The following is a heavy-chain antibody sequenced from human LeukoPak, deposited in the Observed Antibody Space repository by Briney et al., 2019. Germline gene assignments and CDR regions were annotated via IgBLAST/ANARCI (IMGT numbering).Heavy chain of an antibody. J-gene: IGHJ4*02. CDR1: GYTFTSYG. CDR2: ISAYNGNT. V-gene: IGHV1-18*01. D-gene: IGHD3-10*01. CDR3: ARSGHRRYYYASGPDY. Sequence: GASVKVSCKASGYTFTSYGISWVRQAPGQGLEWMGWISAYNGNTKYAQKLQGRVTMTTDTSTNTAYMELRSLRSDDTAVYYCARSGHRRYYYASGPDYWGQGTLVTVSS.